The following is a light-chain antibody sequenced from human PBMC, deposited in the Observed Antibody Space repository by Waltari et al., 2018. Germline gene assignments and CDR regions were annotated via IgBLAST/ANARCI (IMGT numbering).Light chain of an antibody. Sequence: IVVTPYPDYLAVSLVDGSAIICKSSRSVLYSSNNKNYLAWYQQKPGQPPKLLIYWASTRESGVPDRFSGSGSGTDFTLTISSLQAEDVAVYYCQQYYRTPLTFGQGTKVEIK. J-gene: IGKJ1*01. CDR3: QQYYRTPLT. CDR1: RSVLYSSNNKNY. V-gene: IGKV4-1*01. CDR2: WAS.